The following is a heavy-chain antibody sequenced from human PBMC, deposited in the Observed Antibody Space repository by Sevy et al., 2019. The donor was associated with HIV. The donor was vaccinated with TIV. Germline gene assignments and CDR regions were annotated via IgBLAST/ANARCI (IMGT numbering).Heavy chain of an antibody. D-gene: IGHD2-8*01. CDR3: AREGCTKHHDY. CDR2: LSFGCGEI. J-gene: IGHJ4*02. V-gene: IGHV3-23*01. Sequence: GGSLRLSCAASGFTFSKYSMSWVRQPPGKGLEWVSTLSFGCGEINHADSMKGRFTISRDNSKNSLYLQMNNLRAEDTAVYYCAREGCTKHHDYWGQGTLVTVSS. CDR1: GFTFSKYS.